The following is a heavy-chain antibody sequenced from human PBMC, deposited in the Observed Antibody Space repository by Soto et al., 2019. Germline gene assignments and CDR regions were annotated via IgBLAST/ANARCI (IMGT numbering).Heavy chain of an antibody. CDR2: ISYDGSNK. CDR3: EKDSSSGWTD. J-gene: IGHJ4*02. V-gene: IGHV3-30*18. Sequence: QVQLVESGGGVVQPGRSLRLSCAASGFTFSSYGMHWVRQAPGKGLEWVAVISYDGSNKYYADSVKGRFTISRDNSKNTVYLQMNSLRAEDTAVYYCEKDSSSGWTDWGQGNLVTVSS. D-gene: IGHD6-19*01. CDR1: GFTFSSYG.